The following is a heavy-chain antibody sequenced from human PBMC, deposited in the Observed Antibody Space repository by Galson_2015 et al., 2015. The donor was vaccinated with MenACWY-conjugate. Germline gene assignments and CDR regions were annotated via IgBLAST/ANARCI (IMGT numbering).Heavy chain of an antibody. CDR1: GGSISGTNW. CDR3: VANGYYTLEH. J-gene: IGHJ4*02. D-gene: IGHD3-3*01. CDR2: IYHSGST. Sequence: SETLSLTCAVPGGSISGTNWWSWVRQPPGKGLEWIGEIYHSGSTNYNPSLKSRITISVDKSKNQFSLQLTSVTAADTAVYYCVANGYYTLEHWGQGTPVTVSS. V-gene: IGHV4-4*02.